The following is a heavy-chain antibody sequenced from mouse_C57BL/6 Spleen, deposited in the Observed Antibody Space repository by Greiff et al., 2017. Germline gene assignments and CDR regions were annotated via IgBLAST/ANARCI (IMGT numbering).Heavy chain of an antibody. Sequence: VQLQQSDAELVKPGASVKISCKVSGYTFTDHTIHWMKQRPEQGLEWIGYIYPRDGSTKYNEKFKGKATLTADKSSSTAYMQLNSLTSEDSAVXFCARSGGYYTSSYAMDYWGQGTSVTVSS. D-gene: IGHD2-3*01. J-gene: IGHJ4*01. V-gene: IGHV1-78*01. CDR1: GYTFTDHT. CDR2: IYPRDGST. CDR3: ARSGGYYTSSYAMDY.